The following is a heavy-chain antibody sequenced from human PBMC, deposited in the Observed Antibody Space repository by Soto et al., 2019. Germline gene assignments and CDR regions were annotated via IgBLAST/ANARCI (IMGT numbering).Heavy chain of an antibody. Sequence: QVQLVQSGAEVKKPGASVRVSCQASGYTFTNYYLHWVRQARGQGPEWVGIIDPSGGSTRYAQKFQGRVTMTRDTSTSTVYMELSSLRPEDTAVYYCAVRNSPDKNDFWSGPFDYWGQGTLVTVSS. V-gene: IGHV1-46*01. D-gene: IGHD3-3*01. CDR1: GYTFTNYY. J-gene: IGHJ4*02. CDR2: IDPSGGST. CDR3: AVRNSPDKNDFWSGPFDY.